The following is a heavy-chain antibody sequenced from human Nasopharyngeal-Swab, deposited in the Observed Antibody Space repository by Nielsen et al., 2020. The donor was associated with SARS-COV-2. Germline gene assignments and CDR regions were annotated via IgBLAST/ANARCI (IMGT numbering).Heavy chain of an antibody. D-gene: IGHD2-2*01. CDR1: GYTFTSYD. J-gene: IGHJ6*03. CDR3: ARGHQYQLLFHYYYYMDV. V-gene: IGHV1-8*01. CDR2: MNPNSGNT. Sequence: ASMKVSCKASGYTFTSYDINWVRQATGQGLEWMGWMNPNSGNTGYAQKFQGRVTMTRNTSISTAYMELSSLRSEDTAVYYCARGHQYQLLFHYYYYMDVWGKGTTVIVSS.